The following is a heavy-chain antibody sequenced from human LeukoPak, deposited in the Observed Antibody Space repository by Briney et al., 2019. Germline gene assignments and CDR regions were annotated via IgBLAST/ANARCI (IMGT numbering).Heavy chain of an antibody. Sequence: PGGSLRLSCSASGFSFSSFAMHWVRQAPGKGLEYVSAINSNGDITDYADSVKGRFTISRDNSKSTLYLQMSSLRSDDTAIYSCVKSPHASSSYFDYWGQGTLVTVSS. D-gene: IGHD6-13*01. J-gene: IGHJ4*02. CDR1: GFSFSSFA. V-gene: IGHV3-64D*09. CDR3: VKSPHASSSYFDY. CDR2: INSNGDIT.